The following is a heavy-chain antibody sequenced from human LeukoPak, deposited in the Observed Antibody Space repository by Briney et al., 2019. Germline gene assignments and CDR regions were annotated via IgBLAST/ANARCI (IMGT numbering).Heavy chain of an antibody. CDR1: GGSFSGYY. CDR2: INHSGST. D-gene: IGHD2-2*01. CDR3: ASLWPYQLSAFDI. V-gene: IGHV4-34*01. Sequence: PSETLSLTCAVYGGSFSGYYWSWIRQPPGKGLEWIGEINHSGSTNYNPSLKSRDTISVDTSKNQFSLKLSSVTAADTAVYYCASLWPYQLSAFDIWGQGTMVTVSS. J-gene: IGHJ3*02.